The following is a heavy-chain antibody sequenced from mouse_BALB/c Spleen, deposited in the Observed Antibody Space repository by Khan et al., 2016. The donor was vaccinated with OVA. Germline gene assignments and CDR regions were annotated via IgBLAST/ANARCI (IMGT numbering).Heavy chain of an antibody. V-gene: IGHV1-7*01. Sequence: QVQLKQSGAELAKPGASVKMSCKAPAYPFTPNWFHGVNRRPGRGLEWFGYIIPPSVNTDYNEKFKDRATLSADKSSSTAYMQLSSLTSEDSAVYYCTRDRIDYWGQGTTLTVSS. CDR3: TRDRIDY. J-gene: IGHJ2*01. CDR2: IIPPSVNT. CDR1: AYPFTPNW.